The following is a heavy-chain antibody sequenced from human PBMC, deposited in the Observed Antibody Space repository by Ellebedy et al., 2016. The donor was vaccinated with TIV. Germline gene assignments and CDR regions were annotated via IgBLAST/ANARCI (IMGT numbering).Heavy chain of an antibody. J-gene: IGHJ6*02. V-gene: IGHV1-18*01. D-gene: IGHD6-13*01. CDR1: GYTFTSYG. CDR3: ARDPYSSSRATHYYYYYGMDV. CDR2: ISAYNGNT. Sequence: ASVKVSCKASGYTFTSYGISWVRQAPGQGLEWMGWISAYNGNTDYAQKLQGRVTMTTDTSTSTAYMEMRSLRSDDTAVYYCARDPYSSSRATHYYYYYGMDVWGQGTTVTVSS.